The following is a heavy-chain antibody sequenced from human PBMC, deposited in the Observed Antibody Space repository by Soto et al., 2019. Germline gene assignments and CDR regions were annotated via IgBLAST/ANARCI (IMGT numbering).Heavy chain of an antibody. V-gene: IGHV3-33*01. CDR1: GFAFSSYG. Sequence: QVQLVESGGGVVQPGRSLRLSCAASGFAFSSYGMHWVRQAPGKGPEWVAVIWYDGSNKYYADSVKGRFTISRDNSKNTLYLKMNSRRAEATALYYCARGGDFEYYYAMDVWGQGTTVTVSS. J-gene: IGHJ6*02. D-gene: IGHD4-17*01. CDR2: IWYDGSNK. CDR3: ARGGDFEYYYAMDV.